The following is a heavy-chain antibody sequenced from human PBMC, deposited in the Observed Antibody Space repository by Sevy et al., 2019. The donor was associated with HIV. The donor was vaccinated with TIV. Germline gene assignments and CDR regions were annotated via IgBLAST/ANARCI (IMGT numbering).Heavy chain of an antibody. CDR2: ISWNSGSI. CDR3: AKARRVVVEGGAFDI. CDR1: GFTFDDYA. Sequence: GGCLRLSCAASGFTFDDYAMHWVRQAPGKGLEWVSGISWNSGSIGYADSVKGRFTISRDNAKNSLYLQMNSLRAEDTALYYCAKARRVVVEGGAFDIWGQGTMVTVSS. V-gene: IGHV3-9*01. D-gene: IGHD3-22*01. J-gene: IGHJ3*02.